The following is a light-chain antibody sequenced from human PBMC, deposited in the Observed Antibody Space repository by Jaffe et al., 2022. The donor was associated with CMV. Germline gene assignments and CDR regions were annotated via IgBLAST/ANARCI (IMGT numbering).Light chain of an antibody. Sequence: DIQMTQSPSSLSAFVGDRVTITCQASQDIRDYLNWYQQKPGKAPKLLIFDASNLAPGVPSRFSGSGSGTDFTFTISSLQPEDIAAYYCQQYDNLPITFGQGTRLQIK. CDR1: QDIRDY. J-gene: IGKJ5*01. CDR3: QQYDNLPIT. V-gene: IGKV1-33*01. CDR2: DAS.